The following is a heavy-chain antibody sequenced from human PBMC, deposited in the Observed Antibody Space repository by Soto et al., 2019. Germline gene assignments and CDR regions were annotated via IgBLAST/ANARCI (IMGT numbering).Heavy chain of an antibody. D-gene: IGHD6-19*01. Sequence: SETLSLTCTVTGGPISSSGDYWGWVRQTPGKGLEWIGTISNSGSTYYNPSVMSRVTISVDTSKKQFSLRLISVTAADTAVYYCARGLSSSAYLDYWGQGTLVTVSS. CDR1: GGPISSSGDY. J-gene: IGHJ4*02. CDR2: ISNSGST. V-gene: IGHV4-39*01. CDR3: ARGLSSSAYLDY.